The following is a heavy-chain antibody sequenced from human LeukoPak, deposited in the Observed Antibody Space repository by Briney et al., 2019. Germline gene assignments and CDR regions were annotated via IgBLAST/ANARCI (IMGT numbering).Heavy chain of an antibody. CDR2: INHSGST. CDR1: GGSFSGYY. Sequence: TSETLSLTCAVYGGSFSGYYWSWIRQPPGKGLEWIGEINHSGSTNYNPSLKSRVTISVHTSKNQFSLKLSSAPAADTAVYYCARGKGSGSYSDWFDPWGQGTLVTVSS. V-gene: IGHV4-34*01. J-gene: IGHJ5*02. D-gene: IGHD3-10*01. CDR3: ARGKGSGSYSDWFDP.